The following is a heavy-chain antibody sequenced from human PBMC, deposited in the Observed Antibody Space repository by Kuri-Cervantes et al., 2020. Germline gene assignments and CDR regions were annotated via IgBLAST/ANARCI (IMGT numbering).Heavy chain of an antibody. CDR2: INSDGSST. Sequence: LSLTCAASGFTFSSYAMHWVRQAPGKGLVWVSRINSDGSSTSYADSVKGRFTISRDNAKNTLYLQMNSLRAEDTAVYYCAKKVFDYWGQGTLVTVSS. V-gene: IGHV3-74*01. CDR1: GFTFSSYA. CDR3: AKKVFDY. J-gene: IGHJ4*02.